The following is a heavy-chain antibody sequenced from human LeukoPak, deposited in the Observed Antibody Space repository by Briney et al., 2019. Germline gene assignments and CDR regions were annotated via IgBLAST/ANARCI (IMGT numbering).Heavy chain of an antibody. J-gene: IGHJ6*02. CDR2: INPNSGGT. V-gene: IGHV1-2*02. Sequence: GASVKVSCKASGYTFTGYYMHWVRQAPGQGLEWMGWINPNSGGTNYAQKFQGRVTMTRDTSISTAYMELSRLRSDDTAVYYCARATTIFGLIGYYYYGMDVWGQGTTVTVSS. CDR1: GYTFTGYY. D-gene: IGHD3-9*01. CDR3: ARATTIFGLIGYYYYGMDV.